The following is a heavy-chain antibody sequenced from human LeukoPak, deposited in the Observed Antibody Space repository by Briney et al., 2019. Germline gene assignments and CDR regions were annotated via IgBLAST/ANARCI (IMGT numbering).Heavy chain of an antibody. CDR1: GHSFTSYW. V-gene: IGHV5-51*01. Sequence: GESLKISCKGSGHSFTSYWIGWVRQMPGKGLEWMGIIYPSDSETRYSPSFQGQVSISADKSISTAYLQWSSLKASDTAMYYCARGSGRLRSWFDPWGQGTLVTVSS. D-gene: IGHD3-10*01. J-gene: IGHJ5*02. CDR2: IYPSDSET. CDR3: ARGSGRLRSWFDP.